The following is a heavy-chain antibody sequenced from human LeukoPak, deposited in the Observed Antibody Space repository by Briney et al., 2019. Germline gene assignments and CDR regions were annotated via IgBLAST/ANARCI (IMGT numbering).Heavy chain of an antibody. CDR2: IYSGGST. CDR3: ARETAYSGSHYFDY. Sequence: GGSLRLSCAASGFTVSSNYMSWVRQAPGKGLEWVSVIYSGGSTYYADSVKGRFTISRDNSKNTLYLQMNSLRAEDTAVYYCARETAYSGSHYFDYWGQGTLVTVSS. V-gene: IGHV3-53*01. J-gene: IGHJ4*02. D-gene: IGHD1-26*01. CDR1: GFTVSSNY.